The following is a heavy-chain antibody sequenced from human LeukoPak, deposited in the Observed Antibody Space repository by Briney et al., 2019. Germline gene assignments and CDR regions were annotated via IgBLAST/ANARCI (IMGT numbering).Heavy chain of an antibody. CDR2: ISYDGSNK. V-gene: IGHV3-30-3*01. J-gene: IGHJ4*02. CDR1: GFTFSSYA. D-gene: IGHD1-26*01. Sequence: PGRSLRLSCAASGFTFSSYAMHWVRQAPGKGLEWVAVISYDGSNKYYADSVKGRFTISRDNSKNTLYLQMNSRRAEDTAVYYCASYLGATGSDYWGQGTLVTVSS. CDR3: ASYLGATGSDY.